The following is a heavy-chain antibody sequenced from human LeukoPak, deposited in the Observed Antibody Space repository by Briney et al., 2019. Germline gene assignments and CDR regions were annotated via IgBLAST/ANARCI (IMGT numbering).Heavy chain of an antibody. CDR3: ARGPGIAAAGFHFDY. Sequence: ASVKVSCKASGGTFSSYPISWVRQAPGQGLEWMGGTIPIFGTANYAQKFQGRVTITADESTSTAYMELSSLRSEDTAVYYCARGPGIAAAGFHFDYWGQGTLVTVSS. V-gene: IGHV1-69*13. D-gene: IGHD6-13*01. CDR2: TIPIFGTA. CDR1: GGTFSSYP. J-gene: IGHJ4*02.